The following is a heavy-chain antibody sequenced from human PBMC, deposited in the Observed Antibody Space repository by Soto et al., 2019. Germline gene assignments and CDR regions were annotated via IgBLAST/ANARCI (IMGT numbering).Heavy chain of an antibody. Sequence: QLQLQESGPGLVKPSETLSLTCTVSGGSISSSSYYWGWIRQPPGKGLEWIGTIYYSGSTYYNPSLKSRVTISVDTSKNQFSLKLSSVTVADTAVYYCARFGGVIVPDFDPWGQGTLVTVSS. CDR1: GGSISSSSYY. CDR3: ARFGGVIVPDFDP. V-gene: IGHV4-39*01. CDR2: IYYSGST. D-gene: IGHD3-16*02. J-gene: IGHJ5*02.